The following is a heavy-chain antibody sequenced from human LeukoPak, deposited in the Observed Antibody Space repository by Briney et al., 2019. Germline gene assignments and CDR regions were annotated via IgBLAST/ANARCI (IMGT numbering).Heavy chain of an antibody. Sequence: PSETLSLTCAVYGGSFSGYYWSWIRQPPGKGLEWIGEINHSGSTNYNPSLKSRVTISVDTSKNQFSLKLSSVTAADTAVYYCARTPGGYYYDSSGYYPYYFDYWGQGTLVTVSS. D-gene: IGHD3-22*01. J-gene: IGHJ4*02. CDR2: INHSGST. V-gene: IGHV4-34*01. CDR1: GGSFSGYY. CDR3: ARTPGGYYYDSSGYYPYYFDY.